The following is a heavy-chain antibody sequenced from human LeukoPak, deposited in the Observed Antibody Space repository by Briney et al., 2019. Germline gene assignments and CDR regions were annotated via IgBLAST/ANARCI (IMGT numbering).Heavy chain of an antibody. J-gene: IGHJ4*02. D-gene: IGHD2-2*01. V-gene: IGHV5-51*01. CDR1: GYSFTNYW. Sequence: GESLKISCKASGYSFTNYWIGWVRQMPGKGLEWMGIIYPGDSDTRYSPSFQGQVTISADKSISTAYLQWSSLKASDTAMYYCARLACSSTSCLYYFDYWGQGTLVTVSS. CDR3: ARLACSSTSCLYYFDY. CDR2: IYPGDSDT.